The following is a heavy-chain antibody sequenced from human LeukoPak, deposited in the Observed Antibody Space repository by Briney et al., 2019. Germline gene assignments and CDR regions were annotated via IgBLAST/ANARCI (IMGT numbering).Heavy chain of an antibody. D-gene: IGHD6-19*01. CDR2: ISSSSSYI. CDR1: GFTFSSYS. J-gene: IGHJ4*02. CDR3: ARDLQKYLAGSGD. V-gene: IGHV3-21*01. Sequence: GGSLRLSCSACGFTFSSYSRNWVRQAPGKGLEWISSISSSSSYIYYADSVKGRFTISRDNAKNSLYLQMNSLRAEDTAVYYCARDLQKYLAGSGDWGLGTLVTVSS.